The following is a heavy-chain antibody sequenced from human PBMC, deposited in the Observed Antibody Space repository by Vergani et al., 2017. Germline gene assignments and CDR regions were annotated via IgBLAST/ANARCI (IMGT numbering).Heavy chain of an antibody. CDR1: GGSISSYY. CDR2: IYYSGST. Sequence: QVQLQESGPGLVKPSETLSLTCTVSGGSISSYYWSWIRQPPGKGLEWIGYIYYSGSTNYNPSLKSRVTISVDTSKNQFSLKLSSVTAADTAVYYCAGASGRITIVGVVDPTEIDYWGQGTLVTVSS. D-gene: IGHD3-3*01. J-gene: IGHJ4*02. V-gene: IGHV4-59*01. CDR3: AGASGRITIVGVVDPTEIDY.